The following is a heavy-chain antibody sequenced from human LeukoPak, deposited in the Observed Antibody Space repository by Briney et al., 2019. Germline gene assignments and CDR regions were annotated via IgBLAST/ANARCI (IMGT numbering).Heavy chain of an antibody. Sequence: SQTLSLTCTVSGGTINSGGYYWSWIRQPPGKGLEWIGYIYYSGSTYYNPSLKSRLTISVDTSKNQFSLKLTSVTAADTAVYYCASLPFGDLAYYFDYWGQGTLVTVSS. V-gene: IGHV4-30-4*01. CDR1: GGTINSGGYY. J-gene: IGHJ4*02. D-gene: IGHD3-10*01. CDR3: ASLPFGDLAYYFDY. CDR2: IYYSGST.